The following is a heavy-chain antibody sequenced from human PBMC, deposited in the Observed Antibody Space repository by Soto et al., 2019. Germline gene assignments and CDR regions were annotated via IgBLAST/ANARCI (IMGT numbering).Heavy chain of an antibody. Sequence: QVQLQESGPGLVKPSQTLSLTCTVSGGSISSGGYYWSWIRQHPGKGLEWIGYIYYSGSTYYNPALKSRVTISVDTSKNQFSLKLSSVTAADTAVYYCARFADCSGGSCYSGGYYYGMDVWGHGTTVTVSS. CDR1: GGSISSGGYY. CDR2: IYYSGST. CDR3: ARFADCSGGSCYSGGYYYGMDV. D-gene: IGHD2-15*01. V-gene: IGHV4-31*03. J-gene: IGHJ6*02.